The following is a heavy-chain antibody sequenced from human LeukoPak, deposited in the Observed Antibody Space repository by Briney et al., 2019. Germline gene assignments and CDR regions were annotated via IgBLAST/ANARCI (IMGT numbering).Heavy chain of an antibody. D-gene: IGHD1-26*01. J-gene: IGHJ4*02. CDR1: GYTFTSYG. CDR2: ISAYNGNT. CDR3: AREGWHRVRHSGSKRGSDY. V-gene: IGHV1-18*01. Sequence: ASVKVSCKASGYTFTSYGISWVRQAPGQGLEWMGWISAYNGNTNYAQKLQGRVTMTTDTSTSTAYMELRSLRSDDTAVYYCAREGWHRVRHSGSKRGSDYWGQGTLVTVSS.